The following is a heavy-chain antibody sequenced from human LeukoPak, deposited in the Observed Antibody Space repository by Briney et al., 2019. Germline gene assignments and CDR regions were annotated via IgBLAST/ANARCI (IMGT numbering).Heavy chain of an antibody. CDR1: GFTLSSYE. CDR3: ARDYTGGWNDY. D-gene: IGHD7-27*01. V-gene: IGHV3-48*03. J-gene: IGHJ4*02. Sequence: GGSLRLSCAAFGFTLSSYEMNWVRQAPGKGLEWVSYISSSGSTIYYADSVKGRFTISRNNARNSLYLQMNNLRVEDTAIYYCARDYTGGWNDYWGQGTQVTVSS. CDR2: ISSSGSTI.